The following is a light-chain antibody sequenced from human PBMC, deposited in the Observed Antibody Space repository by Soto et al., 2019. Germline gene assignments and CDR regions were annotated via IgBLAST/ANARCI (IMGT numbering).Light chain of an antibody. V-gene: IGKV1-8*01. CDR3: QHYKNYPWT. J-gene: IGKJ1*01. CDR2: GAS. Sequence: AIRMTQSPSSRSASAGDRVAIACRASQDVGRYLAWYQQKPGQAPKLLIYGASTLQSGVPSRFSGGGSGTDFTLTISCLQSADFATYYCQHYKNYPWTFGQGTKVEIK. CDR1: QDVGRY.